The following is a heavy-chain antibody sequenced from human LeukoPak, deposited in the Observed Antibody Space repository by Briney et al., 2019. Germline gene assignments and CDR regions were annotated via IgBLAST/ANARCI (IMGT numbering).Heavy chain of an antibody. CDR1: GGTFSSYA. D-gene: IGHD3-9*01. CDR2: TIPIFGRA. CDR3: ARGYDILSGYARVPGEIYYGRDV. Sequence: SVKVSCKASGGTFSSYAISWVRQAPGQGLVWMGRTIPIFGRANYAHKFQGRVTITADNYTNTPYMELSRLRSEDTAVYYCARGYDILSGYARVPGEIYYGRDVGGKGTTVTVSS. V-gene: IGHV1-69*06. J-gene: IGHJ6*04.